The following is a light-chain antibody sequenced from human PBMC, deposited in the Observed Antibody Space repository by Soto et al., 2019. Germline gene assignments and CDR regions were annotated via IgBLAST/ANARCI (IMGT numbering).Light chain of an antibody. CDR3: QQRSNWFIT. Sequence: EIVLTQSPGTLSLSPGERATLSCRASQSVSNNYLAWYQQKPGQAPRLLIYDASNRATGIPARFSGSGSGTDFTLTISSLEPEDFAVYYCQQRSNWFITFGQGTRLEIK. V-gene: IGKV3-11*01. CDR1: QSVSNNY. J-gene: IGKJ5*01. CDR2: DAS.